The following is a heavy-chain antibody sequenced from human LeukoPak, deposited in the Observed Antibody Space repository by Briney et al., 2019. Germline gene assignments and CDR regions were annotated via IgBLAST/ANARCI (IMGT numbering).Heavy chain of an antibody. CDR1: GGSISSSSYY. J-gene: IGHJ5*02. CDR2: IYYSGST. D-gene: IGHD2-2*01. Sequence: SETLSLTCTVSGGSISSSSYYWGWIRQPPGKGLEWIGSIYYSGSTYYNPSLKSRVTISVDTSKNQFSLKLSSVTAADTAVYYCARGLPAARTNWFDPGAREPWSPSPQ. V-gene: IGHV4-39*07. CDR3: ARGLPAARTNWFDP.